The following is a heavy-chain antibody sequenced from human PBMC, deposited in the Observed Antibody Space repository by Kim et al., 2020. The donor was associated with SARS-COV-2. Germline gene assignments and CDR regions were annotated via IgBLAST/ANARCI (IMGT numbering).Heavy chain of an antibody. CDR2: IYYSGST. Sequence: SETLSLACTVSGGSISSYYWSWIRQPPGKGLEWLGYIYYSGSTNYNPSLKSRVTISVDTSKNQFSLKLSSVTAANKAVYYCARDDYGSNGAFDIWGQGTKVTDSS. CDR1: GGSISSYY. V-gene: IGHV4-59*13. J-gene: IGHJ3*02. CDR3: ARDDYGSNGAFDI. D-gene: IGHD4-17*01.